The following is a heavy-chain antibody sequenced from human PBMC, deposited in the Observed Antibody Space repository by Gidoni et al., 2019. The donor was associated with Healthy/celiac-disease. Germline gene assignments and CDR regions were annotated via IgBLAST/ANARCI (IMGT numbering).Heavy chain of an antibody. CDR1: GFPLSTASMG. Sequence: QVTLKESGPVLVKPTETLTLTCTVSGFPLSTASMGVSWIRQPPGKALEWLAHIFSNDEKSYSPSLKSRLTISKDTSKSQVVLTMTNMNPVDTATYYCARISARPYYYYGMDVWGQGTTVTVSS. CDR3: ARISARPYYYYGMDV. V-gene: IGHV2-26*01. D-gene: IGHD6-25*01. J-gene: IGHJ6*02. CDR2: IFSNDEK.